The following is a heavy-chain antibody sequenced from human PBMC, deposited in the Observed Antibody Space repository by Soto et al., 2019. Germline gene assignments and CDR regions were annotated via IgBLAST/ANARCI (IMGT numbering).Heavy chain of an antibody. CDR2: INHSGST. J-gene: IGHJ6*03. Sequence: QVQLQQWGAGLLKPSETLSLTCAVYGGSFSGYYWSWIRQPPGKGLEWIGEINHSGSTNYNPSLKSRVTISVDTSKNKFSLKLSSVTAADTAVYYCARARRKGYCSGGSCYSHYYYYMDVWGKGTTVTFSS. V-gene: IGHV4-34*01. CDR1: GGSFSGYY. CDR3: ARARRKGYCSGGSCYSHYYYYMDV. D-gene: IGHD2-15*01.